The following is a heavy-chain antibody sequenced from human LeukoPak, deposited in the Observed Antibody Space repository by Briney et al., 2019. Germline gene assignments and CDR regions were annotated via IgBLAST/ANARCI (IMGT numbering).Heavy chain of an antibody. D-gene: IGHD3-22*01. V-gene: IGHV4-39*01. Sequence: PSETLSLTCTVSGGSISSSSYYWGWIRQPPGKGLEWIGSIYYSGSTYYNPSLKGRVTISVDTSKNQFSLKLSSVTAADTAVYYCARRQYYYDSSGYYAGAFDIWGQGTMVTVSS. CDR3: ARRQYYYDSSGYYAGAFDI. J-gene: IGHJ3*02. CDR1: GGSISSSSYY. CDR2: IYYSGST.